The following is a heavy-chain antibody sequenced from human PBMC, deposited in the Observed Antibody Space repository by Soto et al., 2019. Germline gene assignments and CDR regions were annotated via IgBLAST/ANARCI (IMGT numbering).Heavy chain of an antibody. CDR1: GFIFSNYA. V-gene: IGHV3-23*01. J-gene: IGHJ4*02. D-gene: IGHD3-10*01. CDR2: IYAGGGTT. CDR3: AKDLIRGDGYVDFGY. Sequence: GGTLRLSCAASGFIFSNYAMFWVRQAPGKGLDWVSTIYAGGGTTHYAETVKSRFTISRDNSNNGLYLQLNYLRAEDTAVYFCAKDLIRGDGYVDFGYWGQGTLVTVSS.